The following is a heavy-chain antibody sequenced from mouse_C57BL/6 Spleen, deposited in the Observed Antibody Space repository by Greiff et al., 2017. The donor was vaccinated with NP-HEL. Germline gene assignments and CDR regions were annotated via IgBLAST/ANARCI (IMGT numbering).Heavy chain of an antibody. Sequence: DVQLQESGPGLVKPSQSLSLTCSVTGYSITSGYYWNWIRQFPGNKLEWMGYISYDGSNNYNPSLKNRIPITRDTSKNQFFLKLNSVTTEDTATYYCARGDEGYYAMDYWGQGTSVTVSS. V-gene: IGHV3-6*01. CDR1: GYSITSGYY. CDR2: ISYDGSN. D-gene: IGHD3-3*01. J-gene: IGHJ4*01. CDR3: ARGDEGYYAMDY.